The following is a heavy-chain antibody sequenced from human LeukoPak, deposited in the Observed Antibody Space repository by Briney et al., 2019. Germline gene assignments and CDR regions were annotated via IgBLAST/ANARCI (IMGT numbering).Heavy chain of an antibody. D-gene: IGHD5-24*01. V-gene: IGHV3-53*01. CDR3: ARDKFSRDGYNFDY. CDR2: IYRSGGA. Sequence: PGGSLRLSCAASGFTVSNNYMMWVRQAPGKGLEWVSDIYRSGGADYADSVKGRFTISRDTSKNTLYLQMNSLRAEDTAVYYCARDKFSRDGYNFDYWGQGTLVTVSS. CDR1: GFTVSNNY. J-gene: IGHJ4*02.